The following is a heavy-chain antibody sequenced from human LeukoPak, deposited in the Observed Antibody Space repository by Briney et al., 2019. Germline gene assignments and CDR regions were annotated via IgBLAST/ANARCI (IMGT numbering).Heavy chain of an antibody. CDR3: ARSSGYGDDAFDI. J-gene: IGHJ3*02. D-gene: IGHD3-10*01. CDR2: IKLDGSEE. Sequence: PGGSLRLSCAASGFTFSDYYMSWIRQAPGKGLEWVANIKLDGSEEHYVDSVKGRFAVSRDNAKNSLHLQMNSLRAEDTAVYYCARSSGYGDDAFDIWGQGTMVTVSS. V-gene: IGHV3-7*01. CDR1: GFTFSDYY.